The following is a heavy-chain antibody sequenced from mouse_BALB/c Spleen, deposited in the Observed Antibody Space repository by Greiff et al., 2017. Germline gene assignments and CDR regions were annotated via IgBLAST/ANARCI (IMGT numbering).Heavy chain of an antibody. CDR1: GYAFTNYL. V-gene: IGHV1-54*03. J-gene: IGHJ4*01. Sequence: QVQLKQSGAELVRPGTSVKVSCKASGYAFTNYLIEWVKQRPGQGLEWIGVINPGSGGTNYNEKFKGKATLTADKSSSTAYMQLSSLTSDYSAVYCCAKGGYRYGGPMDYWGQGTSVTVSS. CDR3: AKGGYRYGGPMDY. D-gene: IGHD2-14*01. CDR2: INPGSGGT.